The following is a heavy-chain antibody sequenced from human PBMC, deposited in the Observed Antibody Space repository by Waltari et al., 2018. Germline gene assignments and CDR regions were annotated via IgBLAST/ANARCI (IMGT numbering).Heavy chain of an antibody. D-gene: IGHD3-10*01. J-gene: IGHJ6*02. CDR3: ARVSGELLYYYYGMDV. Sequence: EVQLVESGGGLVQPGGSLRLSCAASGFTFSSYEMNWVRQAPGKGVEWVSYSSSSGSTIYYADSVKGRFTISRDNAKNSLYLQMNSLRAEDTAVYYCARVSGELLYYYYGMDVWGQGTTVTVSS. CDR1: GFTFSSYE. CDR2: SSSSGSTI. V-gene: IGHV3-48*03.